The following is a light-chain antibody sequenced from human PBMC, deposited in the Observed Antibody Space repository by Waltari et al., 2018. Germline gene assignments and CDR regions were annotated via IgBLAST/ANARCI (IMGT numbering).Light chain of an antibody. Sequence: VMLTQSPLSLPVTLAQTPTISCRSSQSLIYSDGNTFLNLFYQRPGQSPRRLIYKVSNRDYGVPDRFSGSGSGTDFTLKISRVEAEDVGIYYCMQGTQWPPSLTFGGGTKVEIK. J-gene: IGKJ4*01. V-gene: IGKV2-30*01. CDR2: KVS. CDR1: QSLIYSDGNTF. CDR3: MQGTQWPPSLT.